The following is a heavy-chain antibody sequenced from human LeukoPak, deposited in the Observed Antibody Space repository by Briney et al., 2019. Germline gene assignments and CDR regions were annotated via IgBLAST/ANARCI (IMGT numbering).Heavy chain of an antibody. J-gene: IGHJ4*02. CDR3: ARGPSGGNGFSY. CDR1: GFTFSSHW. V-gene: IGHV3-7*04. CDR2: IKQDGSER. Sequence: PGGSLRLSCAASGFTFSSHWMGWVRQAPGKGLEWVANIKQDGSERYYVDSVKGRFTISRDNAKNSLYLQMNSLRAVDTAVYYCARGPSGGNGFSYWGLGTLVTVSS. D-gene: IGHD2-15*01.